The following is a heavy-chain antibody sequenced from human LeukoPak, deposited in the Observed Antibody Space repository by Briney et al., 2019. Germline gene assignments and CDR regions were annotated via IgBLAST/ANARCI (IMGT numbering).Heavy chain of an antibody. V-gene: IGHV4-30-2*01. CDR1: GGSISSGGYS. CDR3: ASVNYDILTGYYNYFDY. D-gene: IGHD3-9*01. J-gene: IGHJ4*02. CDR2: IYHSGST. Sequence: SQTLSLTCAVSGGSISSGGYSWSWIRQPPGKGLEWIGYIYHSGSTYYNPSLKSRVTISVDRSKNQFSLKLSSVTAADTAVYYCASVNYDILTGYYNYFDYWGQGTLVTVSS.